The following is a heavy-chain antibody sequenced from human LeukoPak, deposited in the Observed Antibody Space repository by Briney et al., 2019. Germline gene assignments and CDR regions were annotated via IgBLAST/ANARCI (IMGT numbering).Heavy chain of an antibody. CDR1: GFTFRSYA. V-gene: IGHV3-48*01. CDR3: AREHQAGEDAFDI. J-gene: IGHJ3*02. CDR2: ISSSSTI. Sequence: GGSLRLSCAASGFTFRSYAMNWVRQAPGKGLEWVSYISSSSTIYYADSVKGRFTISRDNAKNSLYLQMNSLRAEDTAVYYCAREHQAGEDAFDIWGQGTMVTVSS.